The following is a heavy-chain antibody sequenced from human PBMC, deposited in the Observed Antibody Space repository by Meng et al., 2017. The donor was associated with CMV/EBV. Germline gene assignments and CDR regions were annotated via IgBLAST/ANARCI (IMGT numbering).Heavy chain of an antibody. CDR1: GGSFSGYY. D-gene: IGHD3-22*01. CDR2: INHSGST. V-gene: IGHV4-34*01. Sequence: VQLTQWGAGLLKPSGTLSLTCAVYGGSFSGYYWSWIRQPPGKGLEWIGEINHSGSTNYNPSLKSRVTISVDTSKNQFSLKLSSVTAADTAVYYCARVWDSGWDYWGQGTLVTVSS. J-gene: IGHJ4*02. CDR3: ARVWDSGWDY.